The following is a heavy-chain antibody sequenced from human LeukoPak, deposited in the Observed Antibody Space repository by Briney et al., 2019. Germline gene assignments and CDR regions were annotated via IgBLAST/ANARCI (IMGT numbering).Heavy chain of an antibody. Sequence: SETLSLTCTVSGGSISSYYWSWIRQPAGKGLEWIGRIYTSGSTNYNPSLKSRVTISVDKSKNQFSLKLGSVTAADTDVYYCARDLGYYDTDYWGQGTLVTVSS. D-gene: IGHD3-22*01. CDR2: IYTSGST. CDR3: ARDLGYYDTDY. V-gene: IGHV4-4*07. J-gene: IGHJ4*02. CDR1: GGSISSYY.